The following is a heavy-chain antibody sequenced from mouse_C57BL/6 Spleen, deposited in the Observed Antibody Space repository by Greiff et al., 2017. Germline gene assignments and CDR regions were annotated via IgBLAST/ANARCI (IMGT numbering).Heavy chain of an antibody. J-gene: IGHJ3*01. D-gene: IGHD4-1*01. CDR2: ISYDGSN. V-gene: IGHV3-6*01. CDR3: AREALTGTFAY. CDR1: GYSITSGYY. Sequence: EVKLQESGPGLVKPSQSLSLTCSVTGYSITSGYYWNWIRQFPGNKLEWMGYISYDGSNNYNPSLKNRISITRDTSKNQFFLKLNSVTTEDTATYYCAREALTGTFAYWGQGTLVTVSA.